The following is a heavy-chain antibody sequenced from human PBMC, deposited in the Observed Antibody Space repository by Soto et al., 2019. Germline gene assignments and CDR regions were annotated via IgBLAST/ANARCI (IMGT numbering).Heavy chain of an antibody. V-gene: IGHV1-46*01. D-gene: IGHD3-3*01. Sequence: GASVKVSCKASGYTFTSYYMHWVRQAPGQGLEWMGIINPSGGSTSYAQKFQGRVTMTRDTSTSTVYMELSSLRSEDTAVYYCARGGTIFGVLIEYYYYYGMDVWGQGTTATVYS. CDR1: GYTFTSYY. CDR3: ARGGTIFGVLIEYYYYYGMDV. CDR2: INPSGGST. J-gene: IGHJ6*02.